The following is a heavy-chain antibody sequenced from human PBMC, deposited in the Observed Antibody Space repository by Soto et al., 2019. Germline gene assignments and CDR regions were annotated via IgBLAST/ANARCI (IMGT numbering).Heavy chain of an antibody. Sequence: GGSLRLSCETSGFSFSFYGMHWVRQSPGKGLEWVAVIWYDASKQFYAASVEGRFTISRDNSKAILYLQMNSLRAEDTAVYYCAAWAEGATEVHWGQGTLVTVSS. CDR1: GFSFSFYG. V-gene: IGHV3-33*01. CDR3: AAWAEGATEVH. J-gene: IGHJ4*02. CDR2: IWYDASKQ. D-gene: IGHD2-15*01.